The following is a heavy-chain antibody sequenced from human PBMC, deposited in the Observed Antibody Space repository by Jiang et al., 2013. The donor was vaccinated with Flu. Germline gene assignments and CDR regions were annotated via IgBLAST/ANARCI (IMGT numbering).Heavy chain of an antibody. V-gene: IGHV4-59*08. D-gene: IGHD7-27*01. CDR1: GGSISGYY. Sequence: GPGLVKPSETLSLTCTVSGGSISGYYWSWIRQPPGKGLEWIAYIYYGGGSNYNPSLNSRVSTSVDTSKNQFSLKLSSVTAADTAVYYCARSGINWGLNWFDPWGQGTLVTVSS. CDR2: IYYGGGS. J-gene: IGHJ5*02. CDR3: ARSGINWGLNWFDP.